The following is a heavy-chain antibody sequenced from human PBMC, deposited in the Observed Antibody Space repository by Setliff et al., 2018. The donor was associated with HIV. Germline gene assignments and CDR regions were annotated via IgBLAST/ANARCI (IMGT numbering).Heavy chain of an antibody. V-gene: IGHV4-38-2*01. J-gene: IGHJ5*02. CDR1: GYSISSGYY. D-gene: IGHD3-10*01. Sequence: PSETLSLTCAVSGYSISSGYYWGWIRQPPGKGLEWIGSIYHSGGTYYNPSLKSRVTVSVDTSKNQFSLKLTSVTAADTAVYYCARVAAGTYGKGDWFDPWGQGTQVTVSS. CDR2: IYHSGGT. CDR3: ARVAAGTYGKGDWFDP.